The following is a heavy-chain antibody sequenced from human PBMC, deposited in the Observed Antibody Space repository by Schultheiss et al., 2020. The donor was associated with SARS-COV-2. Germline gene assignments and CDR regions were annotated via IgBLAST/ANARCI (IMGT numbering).Heavy chain of an antibody. V-gene: IGHV1-8*01. Sequence: ASVKVSCKASGYTLTELSMHWVRQAPGKGLEWMGWMNPNSGNTGYAQKFQGRVTMTTDTSTSTAYMELRSLRSDDTAVYYCARARGDYGDADPYYFDYWGQGTLVTVSS. J-gene: IGHJ4*02. CDR3: ARARGDYGDADPYYFDY. CDR2: MNPNSGNT. D-gene: IGHD4-17*01. CDR1: GYTLTELS.